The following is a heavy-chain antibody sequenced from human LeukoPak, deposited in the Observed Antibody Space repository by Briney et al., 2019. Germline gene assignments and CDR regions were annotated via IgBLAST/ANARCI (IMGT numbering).Heavy chain of an antibody. CDR1: GGSISSGYY. CDR2: IYHSGST. CDR3: ARDLGGYPFDY. J-gene: IGHJ4*02. Sequence: SSETLSLTCTVSGGSISSGYYWGWIRQPPGKGLEWIGSIYHSGSTYYNPSLKSRVTISVDTSKNQFSLKLSSVTAADTAVYYCARDLGGYPFDYWGQGTLVTVSS. D-gene: IGHD5-12*01. V-gene: IGHV4-38-2*02.